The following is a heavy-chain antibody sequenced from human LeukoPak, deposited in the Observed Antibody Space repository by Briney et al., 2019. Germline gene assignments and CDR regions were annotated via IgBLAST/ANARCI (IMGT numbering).Heavy chain of an antibody. J-gene: IGHJ4*02. CDR2: IKQDGSEK. V-gene: IGHV3-7*01. CDR3: ARDRTGPQSFDY. CDR1: VFTFSSYW. Sequence: GGSLRLSCAASVFTFSSYWMSWVRQAPGKGLEWVANIKQDGSEKYCVDSVKGRFAISRDNAKNSLYLQMNSLRAEDTAVYYCARDRTGPQSFDYWGQGTLVTVSS. D-gene: IGHD2-8*02.